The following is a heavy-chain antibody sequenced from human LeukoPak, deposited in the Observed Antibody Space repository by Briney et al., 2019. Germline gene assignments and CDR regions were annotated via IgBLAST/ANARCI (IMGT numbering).Heavy chain of an antibody. V-gene: IGHV1-8*01. J-gene: IGHJ3*02. CDR3: ARGRDAFDI. CDR2: MSPNSGDT. Sequence: ASVKVSCKASGYTFTSYDFNWVRQATGQRPEWMGWMSPNSGDTGYAQKFQDRVTMTRNTSISTAYMELSSLRSDDTAVYYCARGRDAFDIWGQGTMVTVSS. CDR1: GYTFTSYD.